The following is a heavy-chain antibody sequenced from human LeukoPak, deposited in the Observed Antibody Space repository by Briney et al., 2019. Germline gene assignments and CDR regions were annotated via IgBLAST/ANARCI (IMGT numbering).Heavy chain of an antibody. J-gene: IGHJ3*02. CDR1: GFTFSSYG. CDR3: RGDIVVVPAAQWGGAFDI. Sequence: GGSLRLSCAASGFTFSSYGMHWVRQAPGKGLEWVAFIRYDGSNKYYADSVKGRFTISRGNSKNTLYLQMNSLRAEDTAVYYCRGDIVVVPAAQWGGAFDIWGQGTMVTVPS. CDR2: IRYDGSNK. D-gene: IGHD2-2*01. V-gene: IGHV3-30*02.